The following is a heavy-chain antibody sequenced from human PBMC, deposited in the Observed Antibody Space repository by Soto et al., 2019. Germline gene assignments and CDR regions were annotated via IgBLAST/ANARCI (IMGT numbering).Heavy chain of an antibody. J-gene: IGHJ3*01. CDR3: AKEASPFGTNAFDV. Sequence: PGGSLRLSCAVSGFTISSYAMSWVRQAPGKGLQWVSAISVSGGSTYYGDAVKGRFTISRDNSKNTLYLQMDSLSAGDTAVYYCAKEASPFGTNAFDVWGRGTMVTVSS. D-gene: IGHD3-16*01. CDR1: GFTISSYA. CDR2: ISVSGGST. V-gene: IGHV3-23*02.